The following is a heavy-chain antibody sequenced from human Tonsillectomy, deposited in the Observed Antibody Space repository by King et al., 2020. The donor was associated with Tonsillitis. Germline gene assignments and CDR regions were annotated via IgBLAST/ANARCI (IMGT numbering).Heavy chain of an antibody. Sequence: VQLGESGAEVKKPGASVKVSCKASGDTFTGYYIHWVRQAPGQGLEWMGWIQPNSGGTNYAQRFQGRVTMTRDTSIRIAYMELSRLRSDDTAVYYCARDLGYSGYDGAFNIWGQGTMVTVSS. CDR3: ARDLGYSGYDGAFNI. V-gene: IGHV1-2*02. CDR2: IQPNSGGT. D-gene: IGHD5-12*01. CDR1: GDTFTGYY. J-gene: IGHJ3*02.